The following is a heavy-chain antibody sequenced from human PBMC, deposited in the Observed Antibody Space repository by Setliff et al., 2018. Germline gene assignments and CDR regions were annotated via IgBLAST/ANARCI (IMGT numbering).Heavy chain of an antibody. D-gene: IGHD2-2*01. J-gene: IGHJ4*02. CDR3: SRLVRFCTRTSCQRLSGDEY. V-gene: IGHV1-18*01. Sequence: ASVKVSCKASGYTFIDYGVCWVRQAPGQGLEWVGWISPYTGKTYLAPKFQDRVTLAADTSTTTAYLQLTNLRSDDTAIYFCSRLVRFCTRTSCQRLSGDEYWGQGALVTVSS. CDR1: GYTFIDYG. CDR2: ISPYTGKT.